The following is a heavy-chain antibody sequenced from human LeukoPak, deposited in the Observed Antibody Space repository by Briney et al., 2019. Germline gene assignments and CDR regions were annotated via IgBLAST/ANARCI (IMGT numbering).Heavy chain of an antibody. CDR3: ARDVPLYDFWRPGYYYYYMDV. CDR2: FHNSGTS. Sequence: SQTLSLTCTVSGGSISSGSYYWSWIRQPAGKGLEWIGYFHNSGTSTYNPSLKSRVTISADTSKNQFSLKLNSLTTADTAVYYCARDVPLYDFWRPGYYYYYMDVWGKGTTVTVSS. J-gene: IGHJ6*03. D-gene: IGHD3-3*01. CDR1: GGSISSGSYY. V-gene: IGHV4-61*09.